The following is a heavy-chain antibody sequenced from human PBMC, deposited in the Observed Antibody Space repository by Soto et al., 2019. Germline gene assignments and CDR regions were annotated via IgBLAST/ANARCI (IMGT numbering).Heavy chain of an antibody. V-gene: IGHV3-11*01. D-gene: IGHD1-1*01. CDR1: GFTFSNHH. CDR3: ARDPDTTSKIEH. J-gene: IGHJ4*02. Sequence: GGSLRLSCTASGFTFSNHHMSWIRQAPGKGLEWVSYISPTGRPLYYADSVKGRFTISRDNAKNSLYLQMSGLRAEDTALYYCARDPDTTSKIEHWGQGTQVTVSS. CDR2: ISPTGRPL.